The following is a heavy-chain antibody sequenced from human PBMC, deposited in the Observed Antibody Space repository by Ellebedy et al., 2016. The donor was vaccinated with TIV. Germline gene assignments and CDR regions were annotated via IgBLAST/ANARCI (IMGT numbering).Heavy chain of an antibody. D-gene: IGHD1-26*01. CDR1: GYSFTSYW. CDR2: IYPGDSDT. J-gene: IGHJ6*02. CDR3: ARRGRGWEQRTGYYYGMDV. Sequence: GESLKISCKGSGYSFTSYWIGWVRQMPGKGLEWMGIIYPGDSDTRYSPSFQGQVTISADKSISTAYLQWSSLKASDTAMYYCARRGRGWEQRTGYYYGMDVWGQGTTVTVSS. V-gene: IGHV5-51*01.